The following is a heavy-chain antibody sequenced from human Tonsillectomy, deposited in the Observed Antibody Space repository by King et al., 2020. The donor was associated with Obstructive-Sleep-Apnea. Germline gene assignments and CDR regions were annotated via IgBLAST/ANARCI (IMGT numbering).Heavy chain of an antibody. CDR3: AKVLELRGYFDY. J-gene: IGHJ4*02. Sequence: VQLVESGGGLVQPGRSLRLSCAASGFTFDDYAMHWVRQAPGKGLEWVSGISWNSGSIGYADSVKGRFTISRDNAKNSLYLQMNSLRAEDTALYYCAKVLELRGYFDYWGQGTLVTVSS. D-gene: IGHD1-7*01. CDR2: ISWNSGSI. CDR1: GFTFDDYA. V-gene: IGHV3-9*01.